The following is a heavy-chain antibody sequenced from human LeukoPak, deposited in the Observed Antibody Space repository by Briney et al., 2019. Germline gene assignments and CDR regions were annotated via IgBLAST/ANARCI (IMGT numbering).Heavy chain of an antibody. CDR1: GGSISSSNW. CDR3: ARGVVAPTYYYYYYMDV. CDR2: IYYSGST. V-gene: IGHV4-61*01. J-gene: IGHJ6*03. D-gene: IGHD5-12*01. Sequence: PSGTLSLTCAGSGGSISSSNWWSWIRQPPGKGLEWIGYIYYSGSTNYSPSLKSRVTISVDTSKKQFSLKLSSVTAADTAVYYCARGVVAPTYYYYYYMDVWGKGTTVTVSS.